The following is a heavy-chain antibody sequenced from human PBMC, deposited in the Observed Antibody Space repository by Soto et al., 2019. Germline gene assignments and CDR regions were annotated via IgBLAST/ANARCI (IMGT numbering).Heavy chain of an antibody. CDR2: IIPIFGTA. D-gene: IGHD4-17*01. V-gene: IGHV1-69*13. J-gene: IGHJ4*02. Sequence: SVKVSCKASGGTFSSYAISWVRQAPGQGLEWMGGIIPIFGTANYAQKFQGRVTITADESTSTAYMELSSLRSEDTAVYYCASPADYGDYRGIGYYFDYWGQGTLVTVSS. CDR3: ASPADYGDYRGIGYYFDY. CDR1: GGTFSSYA.